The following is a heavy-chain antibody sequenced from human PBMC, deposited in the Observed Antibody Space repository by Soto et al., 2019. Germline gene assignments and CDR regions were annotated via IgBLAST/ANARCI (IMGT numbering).Heavy chain of an antibody. CDR2: SSATGAGT. D-gene: IGHD2-8*01. Sequence: EVQLLESGGGLVKPGGSLRLSCAASGFTFSSYGMTWVRQAPGKGLEWVSFSSATGAGTYYADSVKGRFTISRDNSKNTLYLQMNSLRAEDTAVYYCAKEGYCSNGICQYYFDYWGQGTLVAVSS. J-gene: IGHJ4*02. CDR3: AKEGYCSNGICQYYFDY. CDR1: GFTFSSYG. V-gene: IGHV3-23*01.